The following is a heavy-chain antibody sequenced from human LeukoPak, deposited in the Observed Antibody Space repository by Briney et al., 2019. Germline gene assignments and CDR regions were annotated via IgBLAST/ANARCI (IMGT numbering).Heavy chain of an antibody. J-gene: IGHJ4*02. D-gene: IGHD4-17*01. CDR3: ARKGGGYGDYSRGNDY. Sequence: GGSLRLSCAASGFTFSSYAMSWVRQAPGKGLEWVSAISGSGGSTYYADSVKGRFTISRDNSKNTLYLQMNSLRAEDTAVYYCARKGGGYGDYSRGNDYWGQGTLVTVSS. CDR2: ISGSGGST. CDR1: GFTFSSYA. V-gene: IGHV3-23*01.